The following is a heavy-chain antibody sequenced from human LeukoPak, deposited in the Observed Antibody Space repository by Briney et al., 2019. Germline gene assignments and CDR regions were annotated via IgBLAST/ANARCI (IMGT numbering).Heavy chain of an antibody. CDR3: ARGMTALDY. Sequence: GGSLRLSCVASGFPFSSYSMNWVRQAPGKGLEWVSYISPGSRTIYYADSVKGRFTMSRDNADNSLFLQMNSLRVEDTGVYYCARGMTALDYWGQGTLVTVSS. J-gene: IGHJ4*02. CDR2: ISPGSRTI. CDR1: GFPFSSYS. V-gene: IGHV3-48*01.